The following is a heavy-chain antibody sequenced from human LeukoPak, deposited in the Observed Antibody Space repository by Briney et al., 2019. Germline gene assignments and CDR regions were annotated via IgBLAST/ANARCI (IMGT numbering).Heavy chain of an antibody. J-gene: IGHJ4*02. V-gene: IGHV3-23*01. Sequence: GGSLRLSCAASGFTFSSYAMSWVRQAPGKGLEWVSAISGSGGSTYYADSAKGRFTISRDNSKNTLYLQMNSLRAEDTAVCYCAKDRPPRSGGSCYDYWGQGTLVTVSS. CDR1: GFTFSSYA. CDR2: ISGSGGST. D-gene: IGHD2-15*01. CDR3: AKDRPPRSGGSCYDY.